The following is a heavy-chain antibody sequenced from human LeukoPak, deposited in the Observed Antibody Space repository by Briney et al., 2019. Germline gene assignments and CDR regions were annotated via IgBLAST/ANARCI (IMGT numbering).Heavy chain of an antibody. CDR2: INPSGGST. CDR3: ARSVKMPTTVH. Sequence: GASVKVSCKASGYTFTTYYMHWVRQAPGQGLQWMGIINPSGGSTSYAQKFQGRVTMTRDTSTSTVYMELSSLRSDDTAIYYCARSVKMPTTVHWGQGTLVTVSS. D-gene: IGHD5-24*01. V-gene: IGHV1-46*03. CDR1: GYTFTTYY. J-gene: IGHJ4*02.